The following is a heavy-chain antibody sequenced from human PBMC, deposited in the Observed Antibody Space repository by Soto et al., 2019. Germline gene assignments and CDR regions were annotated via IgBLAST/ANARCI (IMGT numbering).Heavy chain of an antibody. CDR3: AIFFVGATRVFAF. D-gene: IGHD1-26*01. V-gene: IGHV4-39*02. Sequence: PSETLSLTCTVSGGSISSTNYYVGWIRQPPGKGLECIGSIYFSGSPYYNPSLKSRVTISVDTSKNHFSLKLSSVTAADTALYYCAIFFVGATRVFAFWGQGTLVIVSS. CDR1: GGSISSTNYY. J-gene: IGHJ4*02. CDR2: IYFSGSP.